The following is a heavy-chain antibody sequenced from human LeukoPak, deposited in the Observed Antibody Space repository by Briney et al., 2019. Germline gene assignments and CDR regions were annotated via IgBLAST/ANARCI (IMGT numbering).Heavy chain of an antibody. CDR2: INQAGTGK. V-gene: IGHV3-7*01. CDR3: ARDRRSSAGSDF. CDR1: GFTFTDYW. D-gene: IGHD6-25*01. J-gene: IGHJ4*02. Sequence: GGSLRLSCSASGFTFTDYWMSWVRQALGGGLEWVANINQAGTGKYYLDSLKGRFSISRDNTRNSLFLQMHSLRADDTAVYYCARDRRSSAGSDFWGQGTRVTVSS.